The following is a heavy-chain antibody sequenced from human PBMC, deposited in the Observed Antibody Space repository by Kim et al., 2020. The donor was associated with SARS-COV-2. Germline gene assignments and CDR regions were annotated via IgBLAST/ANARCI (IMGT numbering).Heavy chain of an antibody. CDR2: SRNNGDKP. Sequence: GGSLRLSCEASGFTFSRFAMSWVRQAPGRGLEWVASRNNGDKPYYADAVKGRFTVSRDNSKNTLYLQMDSLRAEDTALYYCAKDHESSGWPTFDYWGQG. V-gene: IGHV3-23*01. CDR3: AKDHESSGWPTFDY. J-gene: IGHJ4*02. D-gene: IGHD3-22*01. CDR1: GFTFSRFA.